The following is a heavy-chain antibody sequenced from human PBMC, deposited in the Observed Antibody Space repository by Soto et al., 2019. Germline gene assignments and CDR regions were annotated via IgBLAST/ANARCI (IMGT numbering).Heavy chain of an antibody. V-gene: IGHV1-18*01. J-gene: IGHJ4*02. CDR1: GYTFTSYV. D-gene: IGHD2-15*01. CDR3: ARVIGEVPVVTP. Sequence: PLKLSCKASGYTFTSYVISWVRQAPGQGLEWMGWISAYNGNTNYAQKLQGRVTMTTDTSTSTAYMELRSLRSDDTAVYYCARVIGEVPVVTPWGQGTLVTVSS. CDR2: ISAYNGNT.